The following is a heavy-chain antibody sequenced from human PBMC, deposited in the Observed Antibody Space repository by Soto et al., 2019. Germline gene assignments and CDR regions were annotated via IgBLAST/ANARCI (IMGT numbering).Heavy chain of an antibody. D-gene: IGHD3-3*01. J-gene: IGHJ4*02. V-gene: IGHV3-48*03. CDR3: ARVGVYDFWSGYYDY. CDR2: ISSSGSTI. Sequence: EVQLVESGGGLVQPGGSLRLSCAASGFTFSSYEMNWVRQAPGKGLEWVSYISSSGSTIYYADSVKGRFTISRDNAKNSLYLQMNSLRAEDTAVYYCARVGVYDFWSGYYDYWGQGTLVTVSS. CDR1: GFTFSSYE.